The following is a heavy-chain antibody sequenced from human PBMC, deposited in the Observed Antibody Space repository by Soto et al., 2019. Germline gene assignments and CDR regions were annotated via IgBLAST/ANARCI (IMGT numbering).Heavy chain of an antibody. J-gene: IGHJ6*02. CDR3: AKTYYGDYGVYYYYGMDV. D-gene: IGHD4-17*01. V-gene: IGHV3-30*18. Sequence: PGGSLRLSCAASGFTFSSYGMHWVRQAPGKGLEWVAVISYDGSNKYYADSVKGRFTISRDNSKNTLYLQMNSLRAEDTAVYYCAKTYYGDYGVYYYYGMDVWGQGTTVTVSS. CDR1: GFTFSSYG. CDR2: ISYDGSNK.